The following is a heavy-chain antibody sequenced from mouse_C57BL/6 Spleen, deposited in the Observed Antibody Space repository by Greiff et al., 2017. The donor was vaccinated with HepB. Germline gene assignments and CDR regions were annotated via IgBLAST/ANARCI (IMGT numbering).Heavy chain of an antibody. CDR2: INPNNGGT. Sequence: EVQLQHSGPELVKPGASVKIPCKASGYTFTDYNMDWVKQSHGKSLEWIGDINPNNGGTIYNQKFKGNATLTVDKSSSTAYMELRSLTSEDTAVYYCARSSIYYYGSSWYFDVWGTGTTVTVSS. CDR1: GYTFTDYN. V-gene: IGHV1-18*01. CDR3: ARSSIYYYGSSWYFDV. D-gene: IGHD1-1*01. J-gene: IGHJ1*03.